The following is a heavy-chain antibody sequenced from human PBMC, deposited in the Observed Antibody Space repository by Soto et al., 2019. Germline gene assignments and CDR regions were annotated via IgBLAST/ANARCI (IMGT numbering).Heavy chain of an antibody. V-gene: IGHV3-30-3*01. CDR2: ISYDGSNK. J-gene: IGHJ4*02. Sequence: QVQLVESGGGVVQPGRSLRLSCAASGFTFSSYAMHWVRQAPGKGLEWVAVISYDGSNKYYADSVKGRFTISRDNSKNTLYLQMNSLRAEDTAVNYCARVSAPIAVAGTSDYWGQGTLVTVSS. D-gene: IGHD6-19*01. CDR1: GFTFSSYA. CDR3: ARVSAPIAVAGTSDY.